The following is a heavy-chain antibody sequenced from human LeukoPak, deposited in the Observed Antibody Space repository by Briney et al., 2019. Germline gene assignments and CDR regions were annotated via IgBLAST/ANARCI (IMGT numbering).Heavy chain of an antibody. CDR1: GYFISSGYY. J-gene: IGHJ4*02. CDR3: ARDFTYGVYDY. D-gene: IGHD4-17*01. V-gene: IGHV4-38-2*02. CDR2: IYHSGST. Sequence: SETLSLTCTVSGYFISSGYYWGWIRQPPGKGLEWIGSIYHSGSTYYNPSLKSRVTISVDTSKNQFSLKLSSVTAADTAVYYCARDFTYGVYDYWGQGTLVTVSS.